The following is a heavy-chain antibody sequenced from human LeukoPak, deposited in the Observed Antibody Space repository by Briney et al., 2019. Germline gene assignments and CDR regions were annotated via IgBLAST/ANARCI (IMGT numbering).Heavy chain of an antibody. J-gene: IGHJ4*02. D-gene: IGHD3-10*01. CDR1: GFTFSSYS. CDR2: ISSSSSYI. Sequence: GGSLRLSCAASGFTFSSYSMNWVRQAPGKGLEWVSSISSSSSYIYYADSVKGRFTISRDNAKNSLYLQMNSLRAEDTAVYYCARDGGVTMVRGAFDYWGQGTLVTVSS. V-gene: IGHV3-21*01. CDR3: ARDGGVTMVRGAFDY.